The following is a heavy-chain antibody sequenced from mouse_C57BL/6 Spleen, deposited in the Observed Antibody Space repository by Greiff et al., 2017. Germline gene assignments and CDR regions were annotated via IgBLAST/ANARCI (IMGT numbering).Heavy chain of an antibody. CDR3: ARTGDCDGGYFDV. J-gene: IGHJ1*03. Sequence: VQLQQSGAELAKPGASVKLSCKASGYTFTSYWMHWVKQRPGQGLEWIGYINPSSGYTKSNQKFKDKATLTADKSSSTAYMQLRSLTYEDSAVYYCARTGDCDGGYFDVWGTGTTVTVSS. V-gene: IGHV1-7*01. CDR1: GYTFTSYW. CDR2: INPSSGYT.